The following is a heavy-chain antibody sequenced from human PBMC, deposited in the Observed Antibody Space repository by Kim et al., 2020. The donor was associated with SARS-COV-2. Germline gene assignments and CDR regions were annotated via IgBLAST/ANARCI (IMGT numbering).Heavy chain of an antibody. V-gene: IGHV1-3*01. D-gene: IGHD5-12*01. Sequence: ASVKVSCKASGYTFTSYAMHWVRQAPGQRLEWMGWINAGNGNTKYSQKFQGRVTITRDTSASTAYMELSSLRSEHTAVYYCARHNVEMATIGAYWGQGTLVTFSS. CDR3: ARHNVEMATIGAY. J-gene: IGHJ4*02. CDR1: GYTFTSYA. CDR2: INAGNGNT.